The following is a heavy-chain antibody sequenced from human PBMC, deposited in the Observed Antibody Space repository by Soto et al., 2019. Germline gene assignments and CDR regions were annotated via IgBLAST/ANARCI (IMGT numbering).Heavy chain of an antibody. CDR3: ARPDYGSASYPDY. V-gene: IGHV3-30-3*01. J-gene: IGHJ4*02. CDR2: ISYDGSNK. D-gene: IGHD3-10*01. Sequence: QVQLVESGGGVVQPGRSLRLSCAASGFTFSSYAMQWVRQAPGKGLEWVAVISYDGSNKYYADSVKGRFTISRDNSKNTLNLQMNSLRAEDTAVYCCARPDYGSASYPDYWGQGTLVTVSS. CDR1: GFTFSSYA.